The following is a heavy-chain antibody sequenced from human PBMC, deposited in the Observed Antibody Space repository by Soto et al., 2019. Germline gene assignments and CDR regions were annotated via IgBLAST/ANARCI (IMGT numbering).Heavy chain of an antibody. CDR2: TYYRSRWYS. CDR3: ARSEEDSDYYYYGMDV. D-gene: IGHD2-15*01. J-gene: IGHJ6*02. CDR1: GDTVSSNSVA. V-gene: IGHV6-1*01. Sequence: SQTLSLTCVGSGDTVSSNSVAWNWFRQSPSRGLEWLGRTYYRSRWYSDYAVSVRSRIDINADTSKNQVALQLNSVTPEDTAVYYCARSEEDSDYYYYGMDVWGQGTTVTVSS.